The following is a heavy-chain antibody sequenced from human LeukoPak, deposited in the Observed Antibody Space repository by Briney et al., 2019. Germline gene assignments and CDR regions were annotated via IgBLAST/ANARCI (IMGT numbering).Heavy chain of an antibody. CDR2: INPNSGGT. CDR3: ARDRSPIVLMVYAHFDY. V-gene: IGHV1-2*02. J-gene: IGHJ4*02. D-gene: IGHD2-8*01. Sequence: ASVKVSCKASGYTFTGYYMHWVRQAPGQGLEWMGWINPNSGGTNYAQKFQGRVTMTRDTSISTAYMELSRLRSDDTAVYYCARDRSPIVLMVYAHFDYWGQGTLVTVSS. CDR1: GYTFTGYY.